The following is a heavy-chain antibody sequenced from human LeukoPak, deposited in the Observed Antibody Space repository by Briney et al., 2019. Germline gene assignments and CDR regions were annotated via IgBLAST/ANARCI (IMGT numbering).Heavy chain of an antibody. CDR1: GGSFSGYY. Sequence: SETLSLTCAVYGGSFSGYYWSWIRQPPGKGLEWIGEINHSGSTNYNPSLKSRVTISVDTSKNQFSLELSSVTAADTAVYYCARAEGTAYYFDYWGQGTLVTVSS. V-gene: IGHV4-34*01. J-gene: IGHJ4*02. D-gene: IGHD1-1*01. CDR2: INHSGST. CDR3: ARAEGTAYYFDY.